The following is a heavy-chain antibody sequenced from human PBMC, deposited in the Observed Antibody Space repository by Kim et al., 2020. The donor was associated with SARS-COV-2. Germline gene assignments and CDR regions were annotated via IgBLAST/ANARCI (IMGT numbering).Heavy chain of an antibody. J-gene: IGHJ4*02. CDR1: GFTFSSYS. Sequence: GGSLRLSCAASGFTFSSYSMNWVRQAPGKGLEWVSYISSSSSIITYADSVMGRFTISRDNAENSLYLQMNSLRAEDTAVYYCAGQGISAAGTDYWGEGALVSLSS. D-gene: IGHD6-13*01. V-gene: IGHV3-48*04. CDR3: AGQGISAAGTDY. CDR2: ISSSSSII.